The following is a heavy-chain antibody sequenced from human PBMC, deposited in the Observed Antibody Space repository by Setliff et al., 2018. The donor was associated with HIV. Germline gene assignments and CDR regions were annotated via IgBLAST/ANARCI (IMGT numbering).Heavy chain of an antibody. CDR3: ARGQFRLRPDSLDL. V-gene: IGHV3-33*01. Sequence: GGSLRLSCEASGFPFSVHGMHWVRQSQGKGLEWLAVIWYDGGTKYYADSLQGRFTISRDDSKNSVYLQMNTLGAEDTAVYYCARGQFRLRPDSLDLWGQGTLVTVSS. CDR1: GFPFSVHG. CDR2: IWYDGGTK. J-gene: IGHJ4*03. D-gene: IGHD2-21*01.